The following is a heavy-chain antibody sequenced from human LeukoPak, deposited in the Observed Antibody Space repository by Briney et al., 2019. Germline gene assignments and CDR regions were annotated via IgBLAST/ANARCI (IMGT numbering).Heavy chain of an antibody. D-gene: IGHD5-12*01. CDR2: ISSSSDAI. CDR1: GFTFSNYG. J-gene: IGHJ4*02. V-gene: IGHV3-48*02. Sequence: TGGSLRLSCAASGFTFSNYGMNWVRQAPGKGLEWVSYISSSSDAIYYADSVKGRFTISRDNAKNSLYPEMNSLRDEDTAVYYCARAMRSGYDYWGQGTLVIVSS. CDR3: ARAMRSGYDY.